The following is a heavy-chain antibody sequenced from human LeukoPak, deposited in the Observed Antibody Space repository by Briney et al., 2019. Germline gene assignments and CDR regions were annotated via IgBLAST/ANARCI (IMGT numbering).Heavy chain of an antibody. CDR2: INPNSGGT. Sequence: ASVKVSCKASGYTFTGYYMHWVRQAPGQGLEWMGWINPNSGGTNYAQKFQGRVTMTRDTSISTAYMELSRLRSDDTAVYYCARLRDDILTGYFDYWGQATLVTVSS. CDR3: ARLRDDILTGYFDY. V-gene: IGHV1-2*02. J-gene: IGHJ4*02. D-gene: IGHD3-9*01. CDR1: GYTFTGYY.